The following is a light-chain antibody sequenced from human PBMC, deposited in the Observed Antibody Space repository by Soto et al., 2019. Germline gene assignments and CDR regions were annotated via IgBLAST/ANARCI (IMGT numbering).Light chain of an antibody. CDR3: MQDLPTPFT. J-gene: IGKJ3*01. V-gene: IGKV2-28*01. Sequence: DIVMTQSPLSLPVTPGEPASISCRSSQSLLHSNGYNYLDWYLQKPGQSPQLLIYLGSNRASGVPARFSGSGSGTDFTLKISRVEAEDFGFYYCMQDLPTPFTFGPGTKEDIK. CDR1: QSLLHSNGYNY. CDR2: LGS.